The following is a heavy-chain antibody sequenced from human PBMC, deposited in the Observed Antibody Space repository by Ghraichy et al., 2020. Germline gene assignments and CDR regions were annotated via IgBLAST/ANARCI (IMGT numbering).Heavy chain of an antibody. CDR1: GFTFSSYW. V-gene: IGHV3-7*01. CDR3: ARGPDYGDYASAFDI. Sequence: GGSLRLSCAASGFTFSSYWMSWVRQAPGKGLEWVANIKQDGSEKYYVDSVKGRFTISRDNAKNSLYLQMNSLRAEDTAVDYWARGPDYGDYASAFDIWGQGTMVTVSS. D-gene: IGHD4-17*01. CDR2: IKQDGSEK. J-gene: IGHJ3*02.